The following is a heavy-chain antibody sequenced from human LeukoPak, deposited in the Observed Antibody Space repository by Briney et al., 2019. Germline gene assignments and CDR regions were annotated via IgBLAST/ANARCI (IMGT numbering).Heavy chain of an antibody. CDR3: AKIRRDGYNEAFDI. V-gene: IGHV3-33*06. Sequence: GGSLRLSCAASGFTFSGYGMHWVRQAPGKGLEWVAVIWHDGSNKYYADSVKGRFTISRDNSKNTLYPQMNSLRAEDTAVYYCAKIRRDGYNEAFDIWGQGTMVTVSS. CDR2: IWHDGSNK. J-gene: IGHJ3*02. CDR1: GFTFSGYG. D-gene: IGHD5-24*01.